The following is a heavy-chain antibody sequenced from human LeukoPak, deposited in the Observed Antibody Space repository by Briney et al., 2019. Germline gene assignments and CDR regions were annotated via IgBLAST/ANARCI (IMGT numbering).Heavy chain of an antibody. CDR3: AKDWTDLRYFDWLLPYFDY. Sequence: GGSLRLSCAASGFTFSSYGMHWVRQAPGKGLEWVAVISYDGSNKYYADSVKGRFTISRDNSKNTLYLQMNSLRAEDTAVYYCAKDWTDLRYFDWLLPYFDYWGQGTLVTVSS. CDR1: GFTFSSYG. V-gene: IGHV3-30*18. D-gene: IGHD3-9*01. J-gene: IGHJ4*02. CDR2: ISYDGSNK.